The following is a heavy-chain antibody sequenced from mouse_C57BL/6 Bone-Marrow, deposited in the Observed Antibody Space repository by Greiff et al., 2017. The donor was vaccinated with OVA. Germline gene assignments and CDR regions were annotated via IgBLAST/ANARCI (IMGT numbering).Heavy chain of an antibody. CDR1: GFSLTSYG. Sequence: QVQLQQSGPGLVQPSPSLSITCTASGFSLTSYGVHWVRQSPGKGLEWLGVIWRGGSTDYNAAFMSRLSITKDNSKGQVVFKMNSLQADDTAIYYCSKDYYGPGYFDVWGTGTTVTVSA. V-gene: IGHV2-5*01. D-gene: IGHD1-2*01. CDR2: IWRGGST. CDR3: SKDYYGPGYFDV. J-gene: IGHJ1*03.